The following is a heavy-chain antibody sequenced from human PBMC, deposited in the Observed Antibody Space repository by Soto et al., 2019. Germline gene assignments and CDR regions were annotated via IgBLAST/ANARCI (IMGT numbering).Heavy chain of an antibody. D-gene: IGHD2-21*01. CDR3: AEAGCDTTDCHAGY. J-gene: IGHJ4*02. CDR2: ISSSGTYT. Sequence: PGGSLRLSCAASGFTFSSYSMNWVRQAPGKGLEWVSSISSSGTYTYYADSVTGRFAISRDNAKNSLYLQMNSLSAEDTAVYYCAEAGCDTTDCHAGYWGQGTLVTVSS. V-gene: IGHV3-21*01. CDR1: GFTFSSYS.